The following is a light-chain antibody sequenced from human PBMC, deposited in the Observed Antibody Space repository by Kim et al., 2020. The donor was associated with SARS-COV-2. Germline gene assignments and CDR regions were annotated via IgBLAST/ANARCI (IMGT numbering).Light chain of an antibody. V-gene: IGLV1-44*01. CDR1: SSNIGSNN. CDR3: AVWDDSLKQGV. Sequence: QSVLTQPPSASGTPGQRVTISCSGSSSNIGSNNVVWYQQLPGRAPNLLIYSNNQRPSGIPDRFSGSRSGTSASLAISGLQSGDDADYYCAVWDDSLKQGVFGGGTQLTVL. J-gene: IGLJ3*02. CDR2: SNN.